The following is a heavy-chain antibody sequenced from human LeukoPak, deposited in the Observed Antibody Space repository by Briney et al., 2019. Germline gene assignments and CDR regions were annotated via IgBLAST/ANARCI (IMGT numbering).Heavy chain of an antibody. CDR3: AKDRGYSYGWSAFDI. Sequence: PGGSLRLSCVASGFTFSSYWMSWVRQAPGKGLEWVAVISYDGSNKYYADSVKGRFTTSRDNSKNTLYLQMNSLRAEDTAVYYCAKDRGYSYGWSAFDIWGQGTMVTVSS. V-gene: IGHV3-30*14. J-gene: IGHJ3*02. D-gene: IGHD5-18*01. CDR2: ISYDGSNK. CDR1: GFTFSSYW.